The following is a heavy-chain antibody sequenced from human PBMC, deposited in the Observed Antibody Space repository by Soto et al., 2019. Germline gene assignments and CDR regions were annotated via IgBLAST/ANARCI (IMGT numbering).Heavy chain of an antibody. CDR2: MNPNSGNT. CDR1: GYTFTSYD. Sequence: QVQLVQSGAEVKKPGASVKVSCKASGYTFTSYDINWVRQATGQGLEWMGWMNPNSGNTGYAQKFQGRVTMTRSSPIGTADMELSSMRGEDTAVYYGARGSFDWFHMAVWGRGTTVTVS. V-gene: IGHV1-8*01. J-gene: IGHJ6*02. D-gene: IGHD3-9*01. CDR3: ARGSFDWFHMAV.